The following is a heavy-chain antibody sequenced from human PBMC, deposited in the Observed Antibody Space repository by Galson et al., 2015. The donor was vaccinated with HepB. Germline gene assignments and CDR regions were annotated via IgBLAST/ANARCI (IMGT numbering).Heavy chain of an antibody. CDR3: ARMSAVAVTSYYYYYGMDV. J-gene: IGHJ6*02. V-gene: IGHV2-70*11. Sequence: PALVKPTQTLTLTCTFSGFSLSTSGMCVSWIRQPPGKALEWLARIDWDDDKYYSTSLKTRLTISKDTSKNQVVLTMTNMDPVDTATYYCARMSAVAVTSYYYYYGMDVWGQGTTVTVSS. CDR2: IDWDDDK. D-gene: IGHD6-19*01. CDR1: GFSLSTSGMC.